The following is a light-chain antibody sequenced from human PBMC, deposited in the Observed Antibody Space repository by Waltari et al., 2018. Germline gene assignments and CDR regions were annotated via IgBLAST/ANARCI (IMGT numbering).Light chain of an antibody. Sequence: SYELTQPPSVSVSPGQTASITCSGDKLGDKYACWYQQKPGQSPVLVIYQDSKRPSGIPERFLCSNSGNTATLTISGTQAMDEADYYCQAWDSSTWVFGGGTKLTVL. CDR3: QAWDSSTWV. J-gene: IGLJ3*02. CDR1: KLGDKY. V-gene: IGLV3-1*01. CDR2: QDS.